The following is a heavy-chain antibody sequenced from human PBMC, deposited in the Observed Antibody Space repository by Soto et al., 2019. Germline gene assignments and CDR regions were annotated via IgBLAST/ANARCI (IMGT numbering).Heavy chain of an antibody. Sequence: PSETLSLTCAVSGGSISSSNWWSWVRQPPGKGLEWIGEIYYSGSTYYNPSLKSRVTISVDTSKNQFSLKLSSVTAADTAVYYCARSRTTVVTDYYYYGMDVWGQGTTVTVSS. CDR2: IYYSGST. J-gene: IGHJ6*02. CDR1: GGSISSSNW. CDR3: ARSRTTVVTDYYYYGMDV. D-gene: IGHD4-17*01. V-gene: IGHV4-4*02.